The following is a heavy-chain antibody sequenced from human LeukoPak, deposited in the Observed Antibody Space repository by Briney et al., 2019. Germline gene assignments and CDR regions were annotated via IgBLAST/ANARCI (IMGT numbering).Heavy chain of an antibody. CDR2: ISSISSYI. D-gene: IGHD3-22*01. Sequence: GGSLRLSCAASGFTFNTYSMNWVRQAPGKGLEWVSFISSISSYIDYADSVKGRLTISRNKPKNSLFLQMNNVRAEDTAVYYCARRGYYYDSSGYYSYEGRDYWGQGTVVTVSS. J-gene: IGHJ4*02. CDR1: GFTFNTYS. V-gene: IGHV3-21*01. CDR3: ARRGYYYDSSGYYSYEGRDY.